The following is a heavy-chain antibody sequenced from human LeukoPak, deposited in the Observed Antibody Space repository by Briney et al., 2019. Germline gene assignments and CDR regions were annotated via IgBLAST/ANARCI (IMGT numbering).Heavy chain of an antibody. CDR1: GYTFTVYY. CDR3: ARGARMVRGVTPTFDY. V-gene: IGHV1-2*04. D-gene: IGHD3-10*01. CDR2: INPNSGGT. Sequence: ASVNVSFKASGYTFTVYYMHWVRQAPGQGLEGMGWINPNSGGTNYAQKFQGWVTMTRDTSISTAYMELNRLRSDDTAVYYCARGARMVRGVTPTFDYWGQGTLVTVSS. J-gene: IGHJ4*02.